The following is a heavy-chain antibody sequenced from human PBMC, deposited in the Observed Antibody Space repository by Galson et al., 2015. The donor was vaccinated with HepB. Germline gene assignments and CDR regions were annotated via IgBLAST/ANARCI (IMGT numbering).Heavy chain of an antibody. CDR2: ISPYNGKR. J-gene: IGHJ4*02. CDR1: SYTFSNYG. CDR3: ARVGMTYYYFDY. Sequence: QSGAEVKKPGASVKVSCKASSYTFSNYGISWVRQAPGQGLEWMGWISPYNGKRNYAQKLQGRVTMTTDTSTSTVYMELRSLRSDDTAVYYCARVGMTYYYFDYWGQGTLVTVSS. V-gene: IGHV1-18*01. D-gene: IGHD1-26*01.